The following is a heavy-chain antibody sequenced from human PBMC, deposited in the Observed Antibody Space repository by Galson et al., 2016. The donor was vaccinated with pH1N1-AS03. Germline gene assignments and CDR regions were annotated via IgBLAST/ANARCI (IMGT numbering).Heavy chain of an antibody. CDR2: ISSTGSST. CDR3: AKYTIDWYEDY. D-gene: IGHD6-19*01. J-gene: IGHJ4*02. CDR1: GFTFSTYA. V-gene: IGHV3-23*01. Sequence: SLRLSCAVSGFTFSTYAMTWVRQAPGRGLEWVSSISSTGSSTFYADSVMGRFTISRDNSKNTLYLQMNSLRAEDTAVFYCAKYTIDWYEDYWGQGTLVTVSS.